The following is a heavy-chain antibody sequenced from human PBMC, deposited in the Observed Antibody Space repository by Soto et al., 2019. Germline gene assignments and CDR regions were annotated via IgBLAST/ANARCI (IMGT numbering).Heavy chain of an antibody. Sequence: QVQLVQSGAEVKKPGSSVTVSCKASGGTFSSYTISWVRQAPGQGLEWMGGIIPIFGTANYAQKFQGRVTITADESTSTAYMELSRLKSQDTAVYYCARGNHRWLQLWYFDLWGRGTLVTVPS. CDR1: GGTFSSYT. V-gene: IGHV1-69*12. D-gene: IGHD5-12*01. J-gene: IGHJ2*01. CDR2: IIPIFGTA. CDR3: ARGNHRWLQLWYFDL.